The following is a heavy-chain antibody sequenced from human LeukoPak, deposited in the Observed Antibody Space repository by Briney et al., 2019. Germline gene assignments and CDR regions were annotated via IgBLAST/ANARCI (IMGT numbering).Heavy chain of an antibody. Sequence: SETLSLTCTVSGGSISSYYWSWIRQPPGKGLEWIGEINHSGSTNYNPSLKSRVTISVDTSKNQFSLKLSSVTAADTAVYYCARGYCSSTSCFGSTIPFDYWGQGTLVTVSS. CDR2: INHSGST. J-gene: IGHJ4*02. V-gene: IGHV4-34*01. CDR1: GGSISSYY. CDR3: ARGYCSSTSCFGSTIPFDY. D-gene: IGHD2-2*01.